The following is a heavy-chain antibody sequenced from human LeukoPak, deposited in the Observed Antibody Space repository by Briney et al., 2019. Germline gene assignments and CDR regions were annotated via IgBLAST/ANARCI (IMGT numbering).Heavy chain of an antibody. D-gene: IGHD3-22*01. CDR3: ARESSGDDAFDI. CDR2: ISAYNGNT. CDR1: GGTFSSYA. V-gene: IGHV1-18*01. J-gene: IGHJ3*02. Sequence: ASVKVSCKASGGTFSSYAISWVRQAPGQGLEWMGWISAYNGNTNYAQKLQGRVTMTTDTSTSTAYMELRSLRSDDTAVYYCARESSGDDAFDIWGQGTMVTVSS.